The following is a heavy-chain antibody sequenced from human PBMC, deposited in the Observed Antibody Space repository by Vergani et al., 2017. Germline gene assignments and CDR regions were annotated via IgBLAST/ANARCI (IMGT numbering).Heavy chain of an antibody. CDR2: LHHNGAT. CDR3: ARHDSGHYDSSYYGLGV. Sequence: QVQLKESGPGLVKPSETLSLTCTVSNFFISSNAYYWGWIRQAPGRGLEWMGSLHHNGATSHNPSLRSRVSISVDTSKNQFSLKLSSVTAADSAVYYCARHDSGHYDSSYYGLGVWGQGTTVTGSS. D-gene: IGHD3-16*01. CDR1: NFFISSNAYY. J-gene: IGHJ6*01. V-gene: IGHV4-39*01.